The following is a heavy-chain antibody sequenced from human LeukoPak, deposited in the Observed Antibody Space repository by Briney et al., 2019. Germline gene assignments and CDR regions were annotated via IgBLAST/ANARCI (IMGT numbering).Heavy chain of an antibody. J-gene: IGHJ3*02. CDR1: GFTFSSYG. CDR2: IRYDGSNK. D-gene: IGHD3-22*01. V-gene: IGHV3-30*02. CDR3: AKDTYYDSSGYYDAFDI. Sequence: GSLRLSCAASGFTFSSYGMHWVRQAPGKGLEWVAFIRYDGSNKYYADSVKGRFTISRDNSKNTLYLQMNSLRAEDTAVYYCAKDTYYDSSGYYDAFDIWGQGTMVTVSS.